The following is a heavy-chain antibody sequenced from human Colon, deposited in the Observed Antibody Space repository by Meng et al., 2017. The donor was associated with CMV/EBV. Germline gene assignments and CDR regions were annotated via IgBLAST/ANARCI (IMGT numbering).Heavy chain of an antibody. CDR1: GGSFSPYY. J-gene: IGHJ4*02. CDR3: ARGGGTPIRGVLPFDF. CDR2: IDHTGST. Sequence: QVQLQQWGAGLLNPSEPLSLTCALYGGSFSPYYWSWIRQSPGKGLEWIAEIDHTGSTNYNPSLKSRVTISIDTSNSHFSLNLTSATAADTAVYYCARGGGTPIRGVLPFDFWGQGTLVTVSS. V-gene: IGHV4-34*01. D-gene: IGHD3-10*01.